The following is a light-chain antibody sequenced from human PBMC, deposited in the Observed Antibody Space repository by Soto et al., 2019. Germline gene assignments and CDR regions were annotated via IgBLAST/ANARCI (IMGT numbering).Light chain of an antibody. CDR1: HSNIGNNF. Sequence: QSVLTQPPSVSAAPGQTVTISCSGSHSNIGNNFVSWYQHLPGTAPKLLIYDTNKRPSVIPDRFSGSKSGTSATLGITGLQTGDEAEYYCATWDYSLTAVVFGGGTQLTVL. CDR3: ATWDYSLTAVV. CDR2: DTN. J-gene: IGLJ2*01. V-gene: IGLV1-51*01.